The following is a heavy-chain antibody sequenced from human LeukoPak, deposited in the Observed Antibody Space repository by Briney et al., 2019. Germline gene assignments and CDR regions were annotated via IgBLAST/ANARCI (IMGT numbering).Heavy chain of an antibody. CDR1: GYTFTSYG. CDR2: ISTYNGNT. J-gene: IGHJ5*02. D-gene: IGHD3-3*01. CDR3: ASEGVLKEWGGYYVNWFDP. Sequence: ASLKVSCKASGYTFTSYGITWVRQAPGQGLEWMGWISTYNGNTKYAQNLQGRVTMTTDTSTSAAYMELRSLRSDDTAVYYCASEGVLKEWGGYYVNWFDPWGQGTLVTVSS. V-gene: IGHV1-18*01.